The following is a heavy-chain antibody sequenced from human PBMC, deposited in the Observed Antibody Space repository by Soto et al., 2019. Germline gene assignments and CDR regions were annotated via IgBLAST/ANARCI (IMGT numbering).Heavy chain of an antibody. CDR2: IYPGDSDT. CDR3: ARTPSSGTIFGVVIPDYYYGMDV. CDR1: GYSFTSYW. V-gene: IGHV5-51*01. D-gene: IGHD3-3*01. Sequence: GASLKISCKGSGYSFTSYWIGWVRQMPGKGLEWMGIIYPGDSDTRYSPSFQGQVTISADKSISTAYLQWSSLKASDTAMYYCARTPSSGTIFGVVIPDYYYGMDVWGQGTTVTVSS. J-gene: IGHJ6*02.